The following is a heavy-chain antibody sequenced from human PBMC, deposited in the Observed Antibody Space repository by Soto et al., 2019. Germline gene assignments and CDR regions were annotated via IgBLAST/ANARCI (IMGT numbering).Heavy chain of an antibody. V-gene: IGHV3-23*01. Sequence: EVQLLESGGGLVQPGGSLGLSCAASGFSFSSYSMTWVRLSPGKGLEWVSAASGRGDRTYYADPVKGRFTISRDKSKNTLYLQMKKLRAEDTATYYCAKERGTGSEHYQLFAFWGQGILVSVSS. CDR2: ASGRGDRT. CDR3: AKERGTGSEHYQLFAF. D-gene: IGHD2-2*01. J-gene: IGHJ4*02. CDR1: GFSFSSYS.